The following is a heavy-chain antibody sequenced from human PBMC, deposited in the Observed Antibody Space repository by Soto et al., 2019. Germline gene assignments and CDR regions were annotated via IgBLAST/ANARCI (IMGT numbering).Heavy chain of an antibody. J-gene: IGHJ6*02. CDR3: ARDRSAGNYFYYGMDV. CDR1: GLTFSRNG. V-gene: IGHV3-33*01. D-gene: IGHD1-1*01. CDR2: IWYDGSKE. Sequence: QVQLVESGGGVVQPGRSLRLSCAASGLTFSRNGMHWVRQAPGKGLEWVAVIWYDGSKEYYSDSVKGRFTISRDNSKNMLYLQMNSVRVEDTAVYFCARDRSAGNYFYYGMDVWGQGTTVTVSS.